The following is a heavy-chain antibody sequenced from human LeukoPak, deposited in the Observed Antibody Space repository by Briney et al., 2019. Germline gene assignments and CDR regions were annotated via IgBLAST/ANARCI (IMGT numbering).Heavy chain of an antibody. V-gene: IGHV4-59*01. CDR3: AREPHHYYDSSGYYFDY. D-gene: IGHD3-22*01. J-gene: IGHJ4*02. Sequence: SETLSLTCTVSGGSISSYYWSWIRQPPGKGLEWIGYIYYSGSTNYNPSLKSRVTISVDTSKNQFSLKLSSVTAADTAVYYCAREPHHYYDSSGYYFDYWGQGTLVTVSS. CDR1: GGSISSYY. CDR2: IYYSGST.